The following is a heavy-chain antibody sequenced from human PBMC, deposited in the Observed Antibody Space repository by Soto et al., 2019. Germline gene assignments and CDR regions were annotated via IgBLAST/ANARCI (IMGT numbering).Heavy chain of an antibody. J-gene: IGHJ4*02. CDR1: GFTFFNYY. V-gene: IGHV3-11*06. CDR2: ISSGSSDT. CDR3: VRDIARVGDTYYYDY. Sequence: GGSVRLSCAASGFTFFNYYMSWVRQAPGKGLEWLSYISSGSSDTNYADSVRGRFTISRDNAKNSLYLQMNDLRADDTAVYYCVRDIARVGDTYYYDYWGQGALVTVS. D-gene: IGHD1-26*01.